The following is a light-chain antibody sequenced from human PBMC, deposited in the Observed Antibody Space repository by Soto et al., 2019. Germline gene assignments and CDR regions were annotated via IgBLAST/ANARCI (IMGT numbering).Light chain of an antibody. CDR3: QVWDSSSDHVV. Sequence: SYELTQPPSVSVAPGQTARITCGGNNIGSKGVHWYQQKPGQAPVVVVYDDNDRPSGIPERFSGSNSGNTATLTISRVEAGDEADYYCQVWDSSSDHVVFGGGTQLTVL. CDR2: DDN. J-gene: IGLJ2*01. V-gene: IGLV3-21*02. CDR1: NIGSKG.